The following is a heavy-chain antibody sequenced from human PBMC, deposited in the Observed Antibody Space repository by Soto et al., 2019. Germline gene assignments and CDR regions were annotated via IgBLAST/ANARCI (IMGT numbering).Heavy chain of an antibody. CDR3: ARDRALGRYYGMDV. CDR2: IHYSGST. J-gene: IGHJ6*02. D-gene: IGHD3-10*01. V-gene: IGHV4-61*01. Sequence: QVQLQESGPGLVKPSETLSLTCTVSGASVSSDSSYWSWIRQPPGKGLEWIGYIHYSGSTNYNPSLKSRVTISGDTSKNQFSLKVTSVTAADTAVYYCARDRALGRYYGMDVWGQGTTVTVSS. CDR1: GASVSSDSSY.